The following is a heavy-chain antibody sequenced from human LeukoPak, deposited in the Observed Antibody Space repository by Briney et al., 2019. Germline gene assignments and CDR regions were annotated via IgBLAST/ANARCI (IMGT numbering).Heavy chain of an antibody. CDR2: ISPDKT. CDR1: GFSFSTNP. CDR3: VKEHVDRAFTRSFEI. J-gene: IGHJ3*02. V-gene: IGHV3-23*01. D-gene: IGHD3-10*01. Sequence: GGSLRLSCAASGFSFSTNPMSWVRQAPGRGLEWVSAISPDKTYYADSVKGRLTISRDNYKNTMDLHMSSPRAEDTAIYYCVKEHVDRAFTRSFEIWGQGTVVTVSS.